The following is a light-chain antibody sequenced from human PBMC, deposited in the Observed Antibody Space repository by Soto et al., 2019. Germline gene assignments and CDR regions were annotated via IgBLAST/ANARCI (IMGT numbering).Light chain of an antibody. J-gene: IGKJ5*01. Sequence: EIVLTQSPGTLSLSPGERATLSCRASQSVSSSSLAWYQQRPGQAPRLLIYGASIRATDIPDRFSGSGSGTDFTLTINSLEPEDSAVYYCQQRSNWPSITFGQGTRLENK. V-gene: IGKV3D-20*02. CDR1: QSVSSSS. CDR3: QQRSNWPSIT. CDR2: GAS.